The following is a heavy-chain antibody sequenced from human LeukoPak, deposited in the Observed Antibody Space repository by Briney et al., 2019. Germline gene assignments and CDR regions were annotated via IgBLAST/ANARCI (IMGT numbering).Heavy chain of an antibody. CDR2: IWYDGSNK. CDR3: VRDRGALQYFDF. J-gene: IGHJ4*02. Sequence: GGSLRLSCAASGFTFRNHGMHWVRQAPGKGLEWVAIIWYDGSNKYYADSVKGRFTISRDNSKNTLYLQMNSLRAEDTAVYYCVRDRGALQYFDFWGQGILVTVSS. D-gene: IGHD5-24*01. V-gene: IGHV3-33*01. CDR1: GFTFRNHG.